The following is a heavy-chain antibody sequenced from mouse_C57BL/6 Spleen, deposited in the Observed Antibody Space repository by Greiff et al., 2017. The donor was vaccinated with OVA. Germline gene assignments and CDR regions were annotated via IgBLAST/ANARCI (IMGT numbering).Heavy chain of an antibody. CDR3: ARLYGGDY. Sequence: QVQLQQPGAELVKPGASVKLSCKASGYTFTSYWMQWVKQRPGQGLEWIGEIDPSDSYTNYNQKFKGKATLTVDTSSSTAYMQLSSLTSEDSAVYYCARLYGGDYWGQGTTLTASS. CDR1: GYTFTSYW. V-gene: IGHV1-50*01. J-gene: IGHJ2*01. D-gene: IGHD1-1*02. CDR2: IDPSDSYT.